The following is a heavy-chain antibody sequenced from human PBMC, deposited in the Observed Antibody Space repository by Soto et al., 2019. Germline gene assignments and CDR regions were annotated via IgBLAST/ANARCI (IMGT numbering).Heavy chain of an antibody. D-gene: IGHD1-7*01. CDR3: AKDGWNFPPDP. CDR1: GFTFSSFA. V-gene: IGHV3-23*01. CDR2: ISGVGGNT. Sequence: PGGSLRLSCAASGFTFSSFAMSLVRQAPGKGLEWVSGISGVGGNTYYADSVKGRFTISRDNSKNTLHLQMNSLRAEDTAVYYCAKDGWNFPPDPWGQGTLVTVSS. J-gene: IGHJ5*02.